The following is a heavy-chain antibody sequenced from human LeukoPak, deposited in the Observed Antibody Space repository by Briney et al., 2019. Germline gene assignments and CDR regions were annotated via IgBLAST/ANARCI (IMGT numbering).Heavy chain of an antibody. CDR2: MNPNSGNT. V-gene: IGHV1-8*01. D-gene: IGHD2-2*01. CDR3: ARGVGEYQLLSYYFDY. J-gene: IGHJ4*02. Sequence: ASVKVSCKASGYTFTSYDINWVRQATGQGLEWMGWMNPNSGNTGYAQKFQGRVTMTRNTSISTAYMELSSLRSEDTAVYYCARGVGEYQLLSYYFDYWGQGNLVTVSS. CDR1: GYTFTSYD.